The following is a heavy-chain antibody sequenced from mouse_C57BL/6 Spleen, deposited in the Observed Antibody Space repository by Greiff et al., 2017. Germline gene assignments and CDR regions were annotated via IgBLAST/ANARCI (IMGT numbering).Heavy chain of an antibody. Sequence: QVQLQQPGAELVKPGASVKLSCKASGYTFTSYWMHWVKQRPGRGLEWIGRIDPTSGGTKYNEKFKSKATLTVDKPSSTAYMQLSSLTSEDSAVYCCARGGTTVAGGAMDYWGQGTSVTVSS. D-gene: IGHD1-1*01. CDR3: ARGGTTVAGGAMDY. J-gene: IGHJ4*01. CDR1: GYTFTSYW. V-gene: IGHV1-72*01. CDR2: IDPTSGGT.